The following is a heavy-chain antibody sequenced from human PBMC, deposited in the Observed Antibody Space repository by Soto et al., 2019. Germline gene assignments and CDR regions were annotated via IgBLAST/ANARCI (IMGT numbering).Heavy chain of an antibody. V-gene: IGHV3-21*01. CDR3: ARDGSYCSGTGCRDYYHYMDV. J-gene: IGHJ6*03. D-gene: IGHD2-2*01. CDR1: GFSFSDYS. Sequence: EVQLVESGGGLVKPGGSLRLSCAASGFSFSDYSMNWVRQAPGKGLEWVSSISGSSSDIYYADSLKGRVTVSRDNAEKSLYLQMNSLRAEDTAVYYCARDGSYCSGTGCRDYYHYMDVWGKGTTVTVSS. CDR2: ISGSSSDI.